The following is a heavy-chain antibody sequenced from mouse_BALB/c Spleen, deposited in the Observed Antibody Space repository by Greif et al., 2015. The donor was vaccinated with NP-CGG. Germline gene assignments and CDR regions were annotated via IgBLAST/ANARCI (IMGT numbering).Heavy chain of an antibody. CDR1: GFTFTDYH. D-gene: IGHD1-1*01. CDR2: IRNKANGYTT. CDR3: ARDYYGSSYWYFDV. J-gene: IGHJ1*01. Sequence: EVKLVESGGGLVQPGGSLRLSCATSGFTFTDYHMSWVRQPPGKALEWLGFIRNKANGYTTEYSASVKGRFTISRDNSQSILYLQMNTLRAEDRATYYCARDYYGSSYWYFDVWGAGTTVTVSS. V-gene: IGHV7-3*02.